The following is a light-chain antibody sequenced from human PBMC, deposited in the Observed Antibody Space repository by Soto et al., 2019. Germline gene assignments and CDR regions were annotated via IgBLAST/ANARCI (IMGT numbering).Light chain of an antibody. CDR2: EAS. V-gene: IGKV1-39*01. Sequence: DIQMSQSPSSLSASIGDTVTITCRAGLGIRSLLNWYHQRPGKAPQLLIYEASTLQTGVPSRISGGGSGTTFTLTISSLHPEDLGTYYCQQTFSTPPSTFGQGTRLEI. CDR3: QQTFSTPPST. J-gene: IGKJ2*02. CDR1: LGIRSL.